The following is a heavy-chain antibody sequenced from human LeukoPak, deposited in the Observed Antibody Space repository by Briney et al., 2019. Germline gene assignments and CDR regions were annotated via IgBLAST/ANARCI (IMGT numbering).Heavy chain of an antibody. CDR3: ARGPPPLWFGELGGNCSAP. V-gene: IGHV4-34*01. J-gene: IGHJ5*02. CDR1: GGSFSGYY. Sequence: SETLSLTCAVYGGSFSGYYWSWIRQPPGKGLEWIGEINHSGSTNYNPSLKSRVTISVDTSKSQFSLKLSSVTAADTAVYYCARGPPPLWFGELGGNCSAPGAKEPLFTVP. D-gene: IGHD3-10*01. CDR2: INHSGST.